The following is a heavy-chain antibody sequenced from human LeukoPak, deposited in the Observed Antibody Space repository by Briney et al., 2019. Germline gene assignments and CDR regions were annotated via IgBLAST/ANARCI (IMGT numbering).Heavy chain of an antibody. CDR2: VDYSGGT. CDR3: ARGGRGDYVHFDY. Sequence: PSETLSLTCTVSGDSFSSVTDYWAWIRQPPGKGLEWIASVDYSGGTYYNPSLESRVAISVDTSKNQFSLKLSSVTAADTAVYYCARGGRGDYVHFDYWGQGTLATVSS. J-gene: IGHJ4*02. D-gene: IGHD4-17*01. V-gene: IGHV4-39*07. CDR1: GDSFSSVTDY.